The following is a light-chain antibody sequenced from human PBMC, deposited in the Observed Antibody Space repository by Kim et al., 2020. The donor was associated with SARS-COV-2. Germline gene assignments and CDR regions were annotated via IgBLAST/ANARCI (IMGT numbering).Light chain of an antibody. Sequence: ASTGDRVPITCRASQAIRNELGWYQQKPGKAPKVLIYAASTLQSGVSSRFSGGGSGTDFTLTISSLQPEDFATYYCLQDSRYPRTFGQGTKVDIK. CDR2: AAS. V-gene: IGKV1-6*01. CDR1: QAIRNE. J-gene: IGKJ1*01. CDR3: LQDSRYPRT.